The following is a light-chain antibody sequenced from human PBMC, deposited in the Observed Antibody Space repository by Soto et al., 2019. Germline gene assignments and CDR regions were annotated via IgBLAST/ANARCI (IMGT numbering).Light chain of an antibody. Sequence: DIQMTQSPSSLSASVGDRVTITCQASQDISNYLNWYQQKPGKAPKLLIYAASNLQSGVPSRFSGSGSGTDLTLTITSLQPEDFATYYCQQSYSTPWTFGQGTKVEIK. J-gene: IGKJ1*01. CDR1: QDISNY. CDR3: QQSYSTPWT. CDR2: AAS. V-gene: IGKV1-39*01.